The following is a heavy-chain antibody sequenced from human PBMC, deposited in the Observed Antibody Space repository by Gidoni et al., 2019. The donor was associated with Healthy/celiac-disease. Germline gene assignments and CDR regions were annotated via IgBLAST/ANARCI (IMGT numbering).Heavy chain of an antibody. CDR3: ARDRVIFGVVTLFDY. V-gene: IGHV4-61*02. J-gene: IGHJ4*02. D-gene: IGHD3-3*01. CDR2: IYTSGST. CDR1: GGSISSGSYY. Sequence: GLVKPSQTLSLTCTVSGGSISSGSYYWSWIRQPAGKGLEWIGRIYTSGSTNYNPSLKSRVTISVDTSKNQFSLKLSSVTAADTAVYYCARDRVIFGVVTLFDYWGQGTLVTVSS.